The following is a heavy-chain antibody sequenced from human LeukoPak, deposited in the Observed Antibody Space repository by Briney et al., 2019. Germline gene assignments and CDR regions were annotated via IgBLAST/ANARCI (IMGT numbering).Heavy chain of an antibody. CDR1: GYTFTSYD. V-gene: IGHV1-8*01. J-gene: IGHJ5*02. CDR3: ARDQWFGELLNWFDP. D-gene: IGHD3-10*01. CDR2: MNPNSGNT. Sequence: ASVKVSCKASGYTFTSYDINWVRQATGQGLEWTGWMNPNSGNTGYAQKFQGRVTMTRNTSISTAYMELSSLRSEDTAVYYCARDQWFGELLNWFDPWGQGTLVTVSS.